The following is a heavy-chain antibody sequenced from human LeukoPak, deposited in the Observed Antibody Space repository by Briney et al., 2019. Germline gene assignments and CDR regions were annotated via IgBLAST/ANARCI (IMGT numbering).Heavy chain of an antibody. Sequence: GGSLRLSCAASGFTFDDYAMHWVRQAPGKGLEWVSAISGSGGSTYYADSVKGRFTISRDNSKNTLYLQMNSLRAEDTAVYYCAKDLLSGDYPYYFDYWGQGTLVTVSS. D-gene: IGHD4-17*01. CDR1: GFTFDDYA. V-gene: IGHV3-23*01. J-gene: IGHJ4*02. CDR3: AKDLLSGDYPYYFDY. CDR2: ISGSGGST.